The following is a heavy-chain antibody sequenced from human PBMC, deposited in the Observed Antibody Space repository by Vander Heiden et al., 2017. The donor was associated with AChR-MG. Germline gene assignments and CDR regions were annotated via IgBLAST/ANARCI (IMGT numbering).Heavy chain of an antibody. D-gene: IGHD6-19*01. CDR2: ISSSSSHT. CDR1: GSTSSNYY. CDR3: AMRYGPSGWYASPVDY. V-gene: IGHV3-11*06. J-gene: IGHJ4*02. Sequence: QVKLVESGGGLATPGGYLTLSSRGSGSTSSNYYISMIPQAPGRGRGWLSYISSSSSHTDYAVAEKGRFTISRDNAKNSLYLQMNSLRAEDTAVYYWAMRYGPSGWYASPVDYWSQGTLVTVSS.